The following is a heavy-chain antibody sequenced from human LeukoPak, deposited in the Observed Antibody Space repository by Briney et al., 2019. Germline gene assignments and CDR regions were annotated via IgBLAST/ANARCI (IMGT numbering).Heavy chain of an antibody. D-gene: IGHD5-12*01. CDR2: IRSKANSYAP. CDR1: RFTFSGSA. J-gene: IGHJ4*02. CDR3: TTSYSGYVRPWVN. V-gene: IGHV3-73*01. Sequence: GGSLRLSCAASRFTFSGSAMHWVRQASGKGVEWVGRIRSKANSYAPAHAASVKARFPISRDDSKNTAYLQMNSLKTEDTAVYYCTTSYSGYVRPWVNWGQGTLVTVSS.